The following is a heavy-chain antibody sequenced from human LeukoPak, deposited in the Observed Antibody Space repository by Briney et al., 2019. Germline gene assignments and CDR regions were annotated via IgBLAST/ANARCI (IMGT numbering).Heavy chain of an antibody. J-gene: IGHJ6*03. Sequence: ASVKVSCTASGYTFSGFYIHWVRQAPGQGLEWMGWINPNSGVTNYAQKLQGRVTITRDTSIDTAYMQLSRLRSDDTDVYYCAKDRYGDYEAPFHYYMDAWGRGTTVTVSS. V-gene: IGHV1-2*02. D-gene: IGHD5-12*01. CDR1: GYTFSGFY. CDR2: INPNSGVT. CDR3: AKDRYGDYEAPFHYYMDA.